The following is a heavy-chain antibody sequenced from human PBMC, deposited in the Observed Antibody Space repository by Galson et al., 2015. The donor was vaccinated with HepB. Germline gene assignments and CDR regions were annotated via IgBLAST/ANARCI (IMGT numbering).Heavy chain of an antibody. Sequence: SLRLSCAASGFTFSSYSMNWVRQAPGKGLEWVAVIWYDGSNKYYADSVKGRFTISRDNSKNALYLQMNSLRAEDTAVYYCARDEGGATKGPCPAYYFDYWGQGTLVTVSS. CDR3: ARDEGGATKGPCPAYYFDY. CDR2: IWYDGSNK. V-gene: IGHV3-33*08. D-gene: IGHD1-26*01. CDR1: GFTFSSYS. J-gene: IGHJ4*02.